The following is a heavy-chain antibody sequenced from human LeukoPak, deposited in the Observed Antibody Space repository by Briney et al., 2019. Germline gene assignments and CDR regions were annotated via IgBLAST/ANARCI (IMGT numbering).Heavy chain of an antibody. CDR3: ARDGGNNWYGAFDI. CDR1: GFTFSSYS. J-gene: IGHJ3*02. D-gene: IGHD5-24*01. Sequence: GGSLRLSCAASGFTFSSYSMNWVRQAPGKGLEWVSYISTSGGTIYYADSVKGRFTISRDNAKNSLYLQMHSLSAEDTAVYYCARDGGNNWYGAFDIWGQGTMVTVSS. V-gene: IGHV3-48*01. CDR2: ISTSGGTI.